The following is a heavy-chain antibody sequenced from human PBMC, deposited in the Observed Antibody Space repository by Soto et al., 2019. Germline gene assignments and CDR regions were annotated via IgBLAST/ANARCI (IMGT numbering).Heavy chain of an antibody. V-gene: IGHV1-18*01. Sequence: QVRLVQSGPEVKEPGASVKVSCKTSGYTFTTYGFSWVRQAPGQGLEWMGWISAYNGNTNYAQKVQGRVTLTTDTSTTTGYMELRSLRFDDTAVYYCARVGPGVCSGATVDFWGQGTLVTVSS. D-gene: IGHD1-26*01. CDR3: ARVGPGVCSGATVDF. CDR1: GYTFTTYG. CDR2: ISAYNGNT. J-gene: IGHJ4*02.